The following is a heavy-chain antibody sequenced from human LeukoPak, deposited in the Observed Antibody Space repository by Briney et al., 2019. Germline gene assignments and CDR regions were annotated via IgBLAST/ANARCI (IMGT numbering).Heavy chain of an antibody. CDR2: ISSSGSTI. D-gene: IGHD4-23*01. CDR1: GFTFSSYE. Sequence: GGSLRLSCAASGFTFSSYEMNWVRQAPGKGLEWVSYISSSGSTIYYADSVKGRFTIPRDNARNSLYLQMNSLRAEDTAVYYCARERDGGNYFDYWGQGTLVTVSS. CDR3: ARERDGGNYFDY. J-gene: IGHJ4*02. V-gene: IGHV3-48*03.